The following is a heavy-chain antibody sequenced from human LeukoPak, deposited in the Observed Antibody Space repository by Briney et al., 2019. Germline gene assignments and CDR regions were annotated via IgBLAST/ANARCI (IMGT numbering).Heavy chain of an antibody. J-gene: IGHJ4*02. CDR1: RFTFSSHW. V-gene: IGHV3-74*01. Sequence: GGSLRLSCAASRFTFSSHWMHWVRQAPGKGLVWVSRINRDGSSITYADSVKGRFTISRDNAKNTLYLQMNSLRAEDTAVYYCARRNIAAAALDYWGQGTLVTVSS. D-gene: IGHD6-13*01. CDR3: ARRNIAAAALDY. CDR2: INRDGSSI.